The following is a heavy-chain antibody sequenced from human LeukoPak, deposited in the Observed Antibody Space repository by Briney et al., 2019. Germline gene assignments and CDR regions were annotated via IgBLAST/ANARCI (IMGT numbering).Heavy chain of an antibody. D-gene: IGHD6-13*01. J-gene: IGHJ6*02. Sequence: PWASVKVSCKASGYTFTGYYMHWVRQAPGQGLEWMGWINPNSGGTNYAQKFQGWVTMTRDTSISTAYMELSRLRSDDTAVYYCARGAAADHLGYYYGMDVWGQGTTVTVSS. CDR1: GYTFTGYY. V-gene: IGHV1-2*04. CDR2: INPNSGGT. CDR3: ARGAAADHLGYYYGMDV.